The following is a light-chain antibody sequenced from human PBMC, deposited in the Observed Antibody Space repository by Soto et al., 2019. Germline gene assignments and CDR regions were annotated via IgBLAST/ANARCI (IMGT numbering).Light chain of an antibody. J-gene: IGLJ3*02. CDR2: LEGRGSY. V-gene: IGLV4-60*02. Sequence: QSVLTQSSSASASLGSSVKLTCTLSSGHSSYIIAWHQQQPGKAPRYLMKLEGRGSYNKGSGVPDRFSGSSSGADRYLTISNLQFEDEADYYCETWDSNNWVFGGGTKLPS. CDR3: ETWDSNNWV. CDR1: SGHSSYI.